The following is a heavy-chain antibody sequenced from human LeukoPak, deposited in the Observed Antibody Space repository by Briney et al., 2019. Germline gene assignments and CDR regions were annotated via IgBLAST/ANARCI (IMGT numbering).Heavy chain of an antibody. CDR1: GFTFSSYA. CDR2: ISSDGNTK. D-gene: IGHD1-26*01. V-gene: IGHV3-30-3*01. CDR3: ARRRIVGSTDDAFDI. J-gene: IGHJ3*02. Sequence: GGFLRLSCAASGFTFSSYAMHWVRQAPGKGLEWAAVISSDGNTKYYADSVKGRFTISRDNSNNTLYLQMNSLRADDTAIYYCARRRIVGSTDDAFDIWGQGTMVTLSS.